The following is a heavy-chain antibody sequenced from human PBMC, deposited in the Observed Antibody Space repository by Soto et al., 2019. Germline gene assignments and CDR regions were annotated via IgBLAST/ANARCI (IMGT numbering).Heavy chain of an antibody. Sequence: DVQLVESVGGLIQPGESLRLSCAAFGLTVSGKKYVAWVRQAPGKGLEWVSALYDVDGSFYADSVKGRFTTSSDSSKTPVYLQMNGLRPDDTAVYYCASWHEREHAYDVWGQGTTVTVSS. CDR1: GLTVSGKKY. D-gene: IGHD1-1*01. CDR3: ASWHEREHAYDV. J-gene: IGHJ3*01. CDR2: LYDVDGS. V-gene: IGHV3-53*01.